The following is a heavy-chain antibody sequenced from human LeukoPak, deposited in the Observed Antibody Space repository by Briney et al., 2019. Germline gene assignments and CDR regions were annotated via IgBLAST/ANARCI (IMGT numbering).Heavy chain of an antibody. J-gene: IGHJ4*02. CDR1: GFTFSSYA. CDR2: ISGSVRST. CDR3: AKDQLNRFCSGGSCSITHDS. V-gene: IGHV3-23*01. D-gene: IGHD2-15*01. Sequence: PGGSLRHSCAASGFTFSSYAMHWVRQAPRKGLEWVSAISGSVRSTYYSDSVKGRFTISKDTSKNTLYLQMNSLRAEDTAIYYCAKDQLNRFCSGGSCSITHDSWGQGTLVTVSS.